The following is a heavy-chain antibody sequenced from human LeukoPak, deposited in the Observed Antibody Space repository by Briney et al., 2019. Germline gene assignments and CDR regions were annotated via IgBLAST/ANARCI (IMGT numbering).Heavy chain of an antibody. V-gene: IGHV3-23*01. D-gene: IGHD2-2*01. Sequence: GGSLRLSCAASGFTFSGYAMSWVRQAPGKGLEWVSAISGSGGSTYYADSVKGRFTISRDISKNTVHLQMNSLRAEDTAVYYCARDQGSSAHSGALELWGQGTRVTVSS. J-gene: IGHJ3*01. CDR3: ARDQGSSAHSGALEL. CDR1: GFTFSGYA. CDR2: ISGSGGST.